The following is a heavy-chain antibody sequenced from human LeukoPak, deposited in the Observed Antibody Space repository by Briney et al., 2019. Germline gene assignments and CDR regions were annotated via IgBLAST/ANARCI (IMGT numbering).Heavy chain of an antibody. D-gene: IGHD1-26*01. CDR2: IEKDGSAE. J-gene: IGHJ4*02. V-gene: IGHV3-7*01. CDR1: GFTFSNFW. Sequence: PGGSLRLSCAASGFTFSNFWMSWVRQAPGSGLEWVANIEKDGSAEYYVDSVKGRFTISRDNVKNSLYLQMNSLRAEDTAVYYCARRRGSDSLDYWGQGTLVTVSS. CDR3: ARRRGSDSLDY.